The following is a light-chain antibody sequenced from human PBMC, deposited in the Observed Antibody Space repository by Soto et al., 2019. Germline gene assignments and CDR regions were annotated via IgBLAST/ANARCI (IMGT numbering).Light chain of an antibody. CDR2: DAS. Sequence: QSALTQPRSVSGSPGQSVTISCTGTTGDVGAYNFVSWYQLHPGKAPKLMIYDASKRPSGVPDRFSASKSGNTASLTISGLQAEDEADYYSCSYAGSFTGVFGGGTKLTVL. CDR3: CSYAGSFTGV. V-gene: IGLV2-11*01. J-gene: IGLJ3*02. CDR1: TGDVGAYNF.